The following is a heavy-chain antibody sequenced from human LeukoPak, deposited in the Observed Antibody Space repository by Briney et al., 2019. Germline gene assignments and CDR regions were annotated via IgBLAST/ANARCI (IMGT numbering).Heavy chain of an antibody. Sequence: SETLSLTCAVYGGSFSGYYWSWIRQPPGKGLGWIGEINHSGSTNYNPSLKSRVTISVDTSKNQFSLKLSSVTAADAAVYYCARASSGYSGYGPGSYYYYMDVWGKGTTVTASS. CDR2: INHSGST. J-gene: IGHJ6*03. D-gene: IGHD5-12*01. V-gene: IGHV4-34*01. CDR3: ARASSGYSGYGPGSYYYYMDV. CDR1: GGSFSGYY.